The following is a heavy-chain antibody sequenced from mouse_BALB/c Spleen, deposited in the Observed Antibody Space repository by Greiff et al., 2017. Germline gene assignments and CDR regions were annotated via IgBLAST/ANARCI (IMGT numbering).Heavy chain of an antibody. D-gene: IGHD1-1*01. CDR1: GFNIKDYY. V-gene: IGHV14-4*02. J-gene: IGHJ2*01. CDR2: IDPENGDT. Sequence: VQLQQSGAELVRSGASVKLSCTASGFNIKDYYMHWVKQRPEQGLEWIGWIDPENGDTEYAPKFQGKATMTADTSSNTAYLQLSSLTSEDTAVYYCKGYYGSSSYFDYWGQGTTLTVSS. CDR3: KGYYGSSSYFDY.